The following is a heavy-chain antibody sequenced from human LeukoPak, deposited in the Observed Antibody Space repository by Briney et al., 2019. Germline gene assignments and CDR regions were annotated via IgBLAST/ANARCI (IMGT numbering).Heavy chain of an antibody. CDR2: IYSGGST. CDR3: ARAFSRSYSAFDI. Sequence: GGSLRLSCAASGFTVSSNYMSWVRQAPGKGLEWVSVIYSGGSTYYADSVKGRFTISRDNSKNTLYLQMNSLRAEDTAVYYCARAFSRSYSAFDIWGQGTMVTVSS. J-gene: IGHJ3*02. CDR1: GFTVSSNY. V-gene: IGHV3-53*01. D-gene: IGHD1-26*01.